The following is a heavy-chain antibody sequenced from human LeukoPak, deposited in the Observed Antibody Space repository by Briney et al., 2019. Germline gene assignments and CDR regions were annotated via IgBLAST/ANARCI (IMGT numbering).Heavy chain of an antibody. Sequence: GGSLRLSCAASGFTFSSYAMSWVRQAPGKGLEWVSAISGSGGSTYYADSVKGRFTITRDNSKNTLYLQMNSLRAEDTAVYYCAKMAAAGREIPLVDHWGQGTLVTVSS. V-gene: IGHV3-23*01. CDR1: GFTFSSYA. CDR2: ISGSGGST. J-gene: IGHJ4*02. CDR3: AKMAAAGREIPLVDH. D-gene: IGHD6-13*01.